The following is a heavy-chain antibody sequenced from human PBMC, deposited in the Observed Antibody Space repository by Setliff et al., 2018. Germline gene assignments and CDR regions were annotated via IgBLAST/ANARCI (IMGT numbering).Heavy chain of an antibody. V-gene: IGHV2-5*02. CDR3: AHSNQPSSGWYWDNLYYFDY. J-gene: IGHJ4*02. Sequence: ESGPTLVNPTQTLTLTCTFSGFSLSTSGVGVGWIRQPPGKALEWLALIYWDNDKRYSPSLKSRLTITKDTSKNQVVLKMTNMDPVDTATYYCAHSNQPSSGWYWDNLYYFDYWGQGTLVTVSS. D-gene: IGHD6-19*01. CDR2: IYWDNDK. CDR1: GFSLSTSGVG.